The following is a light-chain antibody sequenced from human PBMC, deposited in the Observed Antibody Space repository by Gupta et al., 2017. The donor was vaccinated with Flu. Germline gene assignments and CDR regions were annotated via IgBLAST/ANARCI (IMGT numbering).Light chain of an antibody. CDR3: SSYTSSSTRV. CDR2: EVS. Sequence: SALTQPASVSGSPGHSITIPCTGTSSDVGGYNYVSWYQQHPGKAPKLMIYEVSNRPSGVSNRFSGSKSGNTASLTISGLQAEDEADYYCSSYTSSSTRVFGTGTKVTVL. CDR1: SSDVGGYNY. V-gene: IGLV2-14*01. J-gene: IGLJ1*01.